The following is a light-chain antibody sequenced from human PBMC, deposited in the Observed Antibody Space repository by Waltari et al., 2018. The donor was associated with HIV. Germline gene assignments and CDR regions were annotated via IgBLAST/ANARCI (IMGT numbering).Light chain of an antibody. J-gene: IGLJ2*01. CDR1: TGSVTPNHS. Sequence: QALVTQDPSLTVTPGGTIILTCASATGSVTPNHSPYWFQQKACQAPRTLIYEPQKRQSGAPGGFSGFLLGGKAVLTLTGAQPEDEADYFCLLSINGSRTFGGGTRVTVL. V-gene: IGLV7-46*01. CDR3: LLSINGSRT. CDR2: EPQ.